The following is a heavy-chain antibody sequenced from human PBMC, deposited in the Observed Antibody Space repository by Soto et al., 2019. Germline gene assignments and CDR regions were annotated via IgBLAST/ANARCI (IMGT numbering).Heavy chain of an antibody. CDR2: IYYSGST. CDR3: ARHNYGSGSPYFDY. J-gene: IGHJ4*02. V-gene: IGHV4-59*08. CDR1: GGSISSYY. Sequence: SETLSLTCTVSGGSISSYYWSWIRQPPGKGLEWIGYIYYSGSTNYNPSLKSRVTISVDTSKNQFSLKLNSMTAADTAVYYCARHNYGSGSPYFDYWAQGTLVTVSS. D-gene: IGHD3-10*01.